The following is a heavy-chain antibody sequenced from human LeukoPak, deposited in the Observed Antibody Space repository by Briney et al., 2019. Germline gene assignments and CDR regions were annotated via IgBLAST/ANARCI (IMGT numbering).Heavy chain of an antibody. CDR1: GFTFSDYY. CDR2: ISSSGSTI. V-gene: IGHV3-11*04. D-gene: IGHD2-21*01. Sequence: GGSLRLSCAAPGFTFSDYYMSWIRQAPGKGLEWVSYISSSGSTIYYADSVKGRFTISRDNAKNSLYLQMNSLRAEDTAVYYCARPGTLWAYYFDYWGQGTLVTVSS. J-gene: IGHJ4*02. CDR3: ARPGTLWAYYFDY.